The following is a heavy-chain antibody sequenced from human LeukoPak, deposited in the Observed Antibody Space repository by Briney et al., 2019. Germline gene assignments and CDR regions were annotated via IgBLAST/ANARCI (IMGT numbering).Heavy chain of an antibody. CDR1: GYTFTSYY. J-gene: IGHJ6*02. V-gene: IGHV1-46*01. CDR2: INPSGGST. Sequence: ASVKVSCKASGYTFTSYYMHWVRQAPGQGLEWMGKINPSGGSTSYAQKFQGRVTMTRDTSTSTVYMELSSLGSEDTAVYYCARDLVKQQYYYYGMDVWGQGTTVTVSS. D-gene: IGHD6-13*01. CDR3: ARDLVKQQYYYYGMDV.